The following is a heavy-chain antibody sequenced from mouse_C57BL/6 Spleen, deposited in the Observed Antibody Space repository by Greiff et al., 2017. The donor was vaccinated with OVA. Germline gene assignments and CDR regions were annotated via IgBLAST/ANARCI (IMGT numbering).Heavy chain of an antibody. V-gene: IGHV5-4*01. J-gene: IGHJ3*01. CDR1: GFTFSSYA. Sequence: EVKVVESGGGLVKPGGSLKLSCAASGFTFSSYAMSWVRQTPEKRLEWVATISDGGSYTYYPDNVKGRFTISRDNAKNNLYLQMSHLKSEDTAMYYCARDVAIYYDYDEFAYWSQEALVTVSA. D-gene: IGHD2-4*01. CDR3: ARDVAIYYDYDEFAY. CDR2: ISDGGSYT.